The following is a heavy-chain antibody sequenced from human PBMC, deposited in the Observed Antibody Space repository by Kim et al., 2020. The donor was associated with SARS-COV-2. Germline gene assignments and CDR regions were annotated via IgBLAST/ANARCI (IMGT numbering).Heavy chain of an antibody. Sequence: SETLSLTCTVSGGSISSSSYYWGWIRQPPGKGLEWIGSIYYSGSTYYNPSLKSRVTISVDTSKNQFSLKLSSVTAADTAVYYCARQGYYYGSGSPTNWFDPWGQGTLVTVSS. CDR3: ARQGYYYGSGSPTNWFDP. J-gene: IGHJ5*02. CDR1: GGSISSSSYY. D-gene: IGHD3-10*01. V-gene: IGHV4-39*01. CDR2: IYYSGST.